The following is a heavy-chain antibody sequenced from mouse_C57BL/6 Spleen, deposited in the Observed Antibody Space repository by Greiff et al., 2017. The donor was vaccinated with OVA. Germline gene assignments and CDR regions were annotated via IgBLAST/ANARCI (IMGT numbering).Heavy chain of an antibody. V-gene: IGHV1-82*01. J-gene: IGHJ3*01. D-gene: IGHD2-12*01. CDR3: ARSYDGAWFAY. CDR2: IYPGDGDT. Sequence: VKLQQSGPELVKPGASVKISCKASGYAFSSSWMNWVKQRPGKGLEWIGRIYPGDGDTNYNGKFKGKATLTADKSSSTAYMQLSSLTSEDSAVYFCARSYDGAWFAYWGQGTLVTVSA. CDR1: GYAFSSSW.